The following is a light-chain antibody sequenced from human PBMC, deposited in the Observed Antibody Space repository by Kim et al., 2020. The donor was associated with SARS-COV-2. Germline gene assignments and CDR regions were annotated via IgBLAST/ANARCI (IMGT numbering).Light chain of an antibody. CDR3: QQYGTSYT. V-gene: IGKV3-20*01. J-gene: IGKJ2*01. CDR2: GAS. CDR1: QSISSSY. Sequence: EIVLTQSPGTLSLSPGERVTLSCRASQSISSSYLAWYQQKPGQAPRLLIYGASSRATGIPDRFSGSGSGTDFTLTISRLEPEDFAVYYCQQYGTSYTFGQGTKLEI.